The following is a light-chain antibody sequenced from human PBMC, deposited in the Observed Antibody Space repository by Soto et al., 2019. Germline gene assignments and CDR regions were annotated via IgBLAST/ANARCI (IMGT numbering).Light chain of an antibody. V-gene: IGKV3-11*01. CDR1: QSVSSY. CDR2: DAS. CDR3: QQSSKWTLIT. J-gene: IGKJ5*01. Sequence: EIVLTQSPATLSLSPGERATLSCRASQSVSSYLAWYQQKPGQAPRLLIYDASNRATGIPARFSGSGSGTDFTLTISSLEPEDFAVYYCQQSSKWTLITFGQGTRLEIK.